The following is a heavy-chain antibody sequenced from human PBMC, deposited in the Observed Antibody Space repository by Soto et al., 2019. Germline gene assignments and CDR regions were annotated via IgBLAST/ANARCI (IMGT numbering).Heavy chain of an antibody. CDR3: ARDREQLVSGYYGMDV. V-gene: IGHV4-61*01. J-gene: IGHJ6*02. Sequence: SETLSFACTVSVASFSSGSSYWSWILQPPGKGLEWIGYIYYSGSTNYNPSLKSRVTISVDTSKNQFSLKLSSVTAADTAVYYCARDREQLVSGYYGMDVWGQGTTVTVSS. CDR2: IYYSGST. D-gene: IGHD6-13*01. CDR1: VASFSSGSSY.